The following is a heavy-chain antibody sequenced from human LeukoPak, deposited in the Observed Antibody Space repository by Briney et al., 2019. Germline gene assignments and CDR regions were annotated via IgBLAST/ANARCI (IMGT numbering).Heavy chain of an antibody. V-gene: IGHV3-66*01. CDR3: ARDPGITIFSAGSGY. J-gene: IGHJ4*02. CDR1: GFIVTNNY. Sequence: GGSLRLSCTASGFIVTNNYINWVRQAPGKGLEWVSLVYSGGSTYYADSVKGRFTISRDNSKNMVYLQMNSLRAEDTAMYYCARDPGITIFSAGSGYWGQGTLVTVSS. D-gene: IGHD3-9*01. CDR2: VYSGGST.